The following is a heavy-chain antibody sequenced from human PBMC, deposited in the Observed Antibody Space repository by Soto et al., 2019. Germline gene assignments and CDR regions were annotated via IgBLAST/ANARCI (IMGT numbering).Heavy chain of an antibody. Sequence: PGGSLRLSCAASGFTFSSYAMSWVRQAPGKGLEWVSAISGSGGSTYYADSVKGRFTISRDNSKNTLYLQTNSLRAEDTAVYYCAKGQYYDFWSGYPPNGMDVWGQGTTVTVSS. J-gene: IGHJ6*02. CDR3: AKGQYYDFWSGYPPNGMDV. V-gene: IGHV3-23*01. D-gene: IGHD3-3*01. CDR2: ISGSGGST. CDR1: GFTFSSYA.